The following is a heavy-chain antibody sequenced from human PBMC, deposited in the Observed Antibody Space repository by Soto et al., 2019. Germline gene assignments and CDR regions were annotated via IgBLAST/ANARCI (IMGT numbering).Heavy chain of an antibody. J-gene: IGHJ4*02. Sequence: QVQLVQSGAEVKKPGASVKVSCKTSGYTFTMYGISWLRQAPEQGLEWMGWIRTYNGNTNTAQKFQGRVTMTTDTSTSTAYMELRSLRSDDTAVYYCARSPYTNSWYYFDYWGQGTLVTVSS. D-gene: IGHD6-13*01. CDR2: IRTYNGNT. V-gene: IGHV1-18*01. CDR3: ARSPYTNSWYYFDY. CDR1: GYTFTMYG.